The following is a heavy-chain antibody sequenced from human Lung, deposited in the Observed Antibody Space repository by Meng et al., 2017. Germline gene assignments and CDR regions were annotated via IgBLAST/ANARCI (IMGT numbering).Heavy chain of an antibody. CDR2: INHSGST. CDR1: GGSLSDYD. D-gene: IGHD4-11*01. CDR3: ARGPTTMAHDFDY. J-gene: IGHJ4*02. V-gene: IGHV4-34*01. Sequence: QGHITQWGGGLLKPSESLSLTCVVSGGSLSDYDWSWIRQAPGKGLEWIGEINHSGSTNYNPSLESRANISVDTSQNNLSLKLSSVTVADSAVYYCARGPTTMAHDFDYWGQGTLVTVSS.